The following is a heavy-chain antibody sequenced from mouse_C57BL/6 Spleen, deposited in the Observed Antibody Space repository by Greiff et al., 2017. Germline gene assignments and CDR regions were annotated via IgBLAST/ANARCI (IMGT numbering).Heavy chain of an antibody. CDR2: IHPNSGST. J-gene: IGHJ1*03. CDR1: GYTFTSYW. CDR3: ASNNYGSTDWYFDV. D-gene: IGHD1-1*01. V-gene: IGHV1-64*01. Sequence: QVHVKQPGAELVKPGASVKLSCKASGYTFTSYWMHWVKQRPGQGLEWIGMIHPNSGSTNYNEKFKSKATLTVDKSSSTAYMQLSSLTSEDSAVYYCASNNYGSTDWYFDVWGTGTTVTVSS.